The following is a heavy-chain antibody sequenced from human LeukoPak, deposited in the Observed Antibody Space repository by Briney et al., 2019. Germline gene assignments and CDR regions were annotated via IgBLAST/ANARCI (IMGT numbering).Heavy chain of an antibody. V-gene: IGHV1-2*02. CDR3: ARVKTRRYSSSLDFDY. J-gene: IGHJ4*02. CDR2: INPNSGGT. CDR1: GYTFTGYY. Sequence: ASVKVSFKASGYTFTGYYMHWVRQAPGQGLEWMGWINPNSGGTNYAQKFQGRVTMTRDTSISTAYMELSRLRSDDTAVYYCARVKTRRYSSSLDFDYWGQGTLVTVSS. D-gene: IGHD6-13*01.